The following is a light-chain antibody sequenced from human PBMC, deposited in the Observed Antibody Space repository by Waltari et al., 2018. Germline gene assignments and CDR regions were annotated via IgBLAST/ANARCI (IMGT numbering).Light chain of an antibody. CDR3: SSYTSISTLV. CDR2: DVS. V-gene: IGLV2-14*01. CDR1: SSDVGGYNY. J-gene: IGLJ3*02. Sequence: QSALTQPASVSVSPGQSITISCTGTSSDVGGYNYVSWLQQHPGRAHKIMIYDVSKRRSGVSNRCSGSKSGNAASLTTSGLQAEDEADYYCSSYTSISTLVVGVATKVTVL.